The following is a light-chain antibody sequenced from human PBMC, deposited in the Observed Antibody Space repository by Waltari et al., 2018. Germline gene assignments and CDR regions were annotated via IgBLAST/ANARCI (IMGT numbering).Light chain of an antibody. CDR3: QQYYSTLT. CDR1: QTVLYSSKNKNY. J-gene: IGKJ4*01. CDR2: WAS. Sequence: DIVITQSPDPLAVSLGERATIHCKSSQTVLYSSKNKNYLAWYQQKPGQSPKLLIYWASTRESGVPDRFRGSGSGTDFTLTISSLQAEDVAVYYCQQYYSTLTFGGGTKVEIK. V-gene: IGKV4-1*01.